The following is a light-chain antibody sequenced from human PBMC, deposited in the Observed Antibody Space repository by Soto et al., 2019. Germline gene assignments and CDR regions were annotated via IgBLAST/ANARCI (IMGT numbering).Light chain of an antibody. CDR2: GAS. J-gene: IGKJ5*01. V-gene: IGKV3-15*01. CDR3: QQYNNLPPIT. CDR1: QSVSGN. Sequence: EIVMTQSPATLSVYPGERATLSCRASQSVSGNLAWYQQKPGQAPRLLIYGASTRATGIPARFSGSGSGTEFTLTISSLQSEDFAVYYCQQYNNLPPITFGQGTRLEIK.